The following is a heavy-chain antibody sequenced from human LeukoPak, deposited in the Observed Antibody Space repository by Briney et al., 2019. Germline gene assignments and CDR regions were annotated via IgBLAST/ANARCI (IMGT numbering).Heavy chain of an antibody. Sequence: GESLKISCKGSGYSFNDYWIGWVRQMPGKGLEWMGIIYPGHSETRYSPSFQGQVTISADKSISTAYLQWSSLKASDTAMYFCARSPADGYTYGVDDFWGQGTPVTVSS. CDR2: IYPGHSET. CDR1: GYSFNDYW. CDR3: ARSPADGYTYGVDDF. D-gene: IGHD5-24*01. J-gene: IGHJ3*01. V-gene: IGHV5-51*01.